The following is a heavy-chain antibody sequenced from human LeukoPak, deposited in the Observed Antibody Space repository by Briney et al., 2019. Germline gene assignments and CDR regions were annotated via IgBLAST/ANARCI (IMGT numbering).Heavy chain of an antibody. J-gene: IGHJ4*02. D-gene: IGHD4-23*01. CDR1: GFTFSSYS. CDR2: ISSSSSTI. CDR3: ARPYGGRYFDY. V-gene: IGHV3-48*01. Sequence: PGGSLRLSCAASGFTFSSYSMRWVRQAPGKGLERVSYISSSSSTISYADSVKGRFTVSRDNAKNSLYLQMNSLRAEDTAVYFCARPYGGRYFDYWGQGTLVTVSS.